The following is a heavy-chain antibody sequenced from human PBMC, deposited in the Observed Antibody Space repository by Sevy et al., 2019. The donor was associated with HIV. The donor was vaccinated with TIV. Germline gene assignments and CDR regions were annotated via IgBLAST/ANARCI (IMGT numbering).Heavy chain of an antibody. CDR1: EFMFSTYA. Sequence: GGSLRLSCAASEFMFSTYAMHWVRQAPGKGLEWVAVISYDGSRHYYADSVKGRFTISRDNSKNTLFLQMNSLRLEDTAFYYCARHAGYSTDWYPSDYRGQGTLVTVSS. V-gene: IGHV3-30-3*01. CDR2: ISYDGSRH. CDR3: ARHAGYSTDWYPSDY. J-gene: IGHJ4*02. D-gene: IGHD6-19*01.